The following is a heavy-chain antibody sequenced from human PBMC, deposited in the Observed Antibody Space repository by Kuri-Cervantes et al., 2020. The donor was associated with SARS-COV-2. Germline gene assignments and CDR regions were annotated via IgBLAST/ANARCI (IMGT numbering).Heavy chain of an antibody. Sequence: GESLKISCAASGFTFSSYTMNWVRQAPGKGLEWVSSISSRSNYIYYADSVEGRFTISRDSANNSLSLQMYSLRAEDTAVYYCAKGFMDNSAWTEGYWGQGSLVTVSS. J-gene: IGHJ4*02. CDR3: AKGFMDNSAWTEGY. D-gene: IGHD6-19*01. V-gene: IGHV3-21*04. CDR2: ISSRSNYI. CDR1: GFTFSSYT.